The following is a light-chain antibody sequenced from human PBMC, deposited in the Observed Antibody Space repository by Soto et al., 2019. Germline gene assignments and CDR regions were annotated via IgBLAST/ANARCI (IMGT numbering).Light chain of an antibody. J-gene: IGKJ1*01. V-gene: IGKV3-20*01. CDR3: QQYGSSPRT. CDR2: GAS. CDR1: QSVSSSY. Sequence: EIGLTQSPGTLSLSPGERATLSCRASQSVSSSYLAWYQQKPGQAPRLLIYGASSRATGIPDRLSGSGSGTDFTLNISRLEPEDFAVYYCQQYGSSPRTFGQGTVVEIK.